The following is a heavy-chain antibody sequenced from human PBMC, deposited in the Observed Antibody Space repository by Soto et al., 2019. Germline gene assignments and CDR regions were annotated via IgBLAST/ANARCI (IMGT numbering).Heavy chain of an antibody. CDR2: IDPSDSYT. V-gene: IGHV5-10-1*01. CDR1: GYSFTSYW. J-gene: IGHJ6*02. Sequence: EVQLVQSGAEVKKPGESLRISCKGSGYSFTSYWINWVRQMPGKGLEWMGRIDPSDSYTNYSPSFQGHVTISADKSISTAYLQWSSLKASDTAMYYFARRPYGSSYYYHYGMDVWGQGTMVTVSS. CDR3: ARRPYGSSYYYHYGMDV. D-gene: IGHD3-10*01.